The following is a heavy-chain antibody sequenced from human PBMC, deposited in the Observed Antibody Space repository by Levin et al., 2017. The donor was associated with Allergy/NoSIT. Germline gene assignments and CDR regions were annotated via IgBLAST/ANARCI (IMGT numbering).Heavy chain of an antibody. CDR2: TYYRSKWYN. CDR1: GDSVSSNSAA. V-gene: IGHV6-1*01. CDR3: ARGTGTTPYYYYYGMDV. J-gene: IGHJ6*02. D-gene: IGHD1-1*01. Sequence: PSETLSLTCAISGDSVSSNSAAWNWIRQSPSRGLEWLGRTYYRSKWYNDYAVSVKSRITINPDTSKNQFSLQLNSVTPEDTAVYYCARGTGTTPYYYYYGMDVWGQGTTVTVSS.